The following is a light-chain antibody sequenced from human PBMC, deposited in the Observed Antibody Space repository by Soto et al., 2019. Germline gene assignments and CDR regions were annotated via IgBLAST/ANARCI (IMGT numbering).Light chain of an antibody. CDR1: NIGSKN. CDR3: QVWDSSNVV. V-gene: IGLV3-9*01. Sequence: SYELTQPLSVSVALGQTARITCGGDNIGSKNVHWYQQKPGQAPMLVIYRDVNRPSGIPERFSGSNSGNKATLTISRAQAGDEADYYCQVWDSSNVVFGGGTKLTVL. J-gene: IGLJ2*01. CDR2: RDV.